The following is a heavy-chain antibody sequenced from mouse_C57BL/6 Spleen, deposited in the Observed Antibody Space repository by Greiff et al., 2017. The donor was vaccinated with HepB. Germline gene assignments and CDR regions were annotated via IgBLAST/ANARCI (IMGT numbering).Heavy chain of an antibody. CDR1: GFTFSDYG. J-gene: IGHJ4*01. CDR2: ISSGSSTI. CDR3: ARYYYYAMDY. D-gene: IGHD1-1*01. V-gene: IGHV5-17*01. Sequence: EVNLVESGGGLVKPGGSLKLSCAASGFTFSDYGMHWVRQAPEKGLEWVAYISSGSSTIYYADTVKGRFTISRDNAKNTLFLQMTSLRSEDTAMYYCARYYYYAMDYWGQGTSVTVSS.